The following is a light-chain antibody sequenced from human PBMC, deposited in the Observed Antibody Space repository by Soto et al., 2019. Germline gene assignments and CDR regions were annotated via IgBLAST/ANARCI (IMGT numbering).Light chain of an antibody. V-gene: IGLV2-11*01. CDR2: DVF. CDR3: CSYAGTYTLV. Sequence: QSVLTQPRSVSGSPGKSVTISCTGTSSDIGSYNYVFWYLQYPGKSPKLLIYDVFKRPSGVPDRFSASKSGNTASLTISGLQTEDEADYYCCSYAGTYTLVFGGGTKLTVL. J-gene: IGLJ3*02. CDR1: SSDIGSYNY.